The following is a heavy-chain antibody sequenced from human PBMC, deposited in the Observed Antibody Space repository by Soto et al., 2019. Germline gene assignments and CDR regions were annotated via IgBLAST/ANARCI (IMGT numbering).Heavy chain of an antibody. D-gene: IGHD2-21*02. V-gene: IGHV3-73*01. CDR1: GFTFSDSA. Sequence: PGGSLRLSCAASGFTFSDSAMHWVRQASGKGLEWVGRIRSKTNDYATRYAASVKGRFTISRDDSKNTAYLQMNNVKAEDTAVYYCTRPDSASCCGGDCYLYSWFDSWGQGALVTVSS. CDR2: IRSKTNDYAT. CDR3: TRPDSASCCGGDCYLYSWFDS. J-gene: IGHJ5*01.